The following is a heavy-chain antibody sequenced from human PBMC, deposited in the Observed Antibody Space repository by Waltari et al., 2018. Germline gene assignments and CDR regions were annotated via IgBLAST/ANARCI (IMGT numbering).Heavy chain of an antibody. CDR1: GFTFSSYS. J-gene: IGHJ6*03. CDR2: MSTSSSPI. D-gene: IGHD3-10*01. Sequence: EVQLVESGGGLVQPGGSLRLSCAASGFTFSSYSMNWVRQAPGKGLEWISYMSTSSSPIYYADSVKGRFTISRDNAKNSLYLQMNSLRAEDTALYYCARGRVNGYMDVWGKGTTVTVSS. V-gene: IGHV3-48*04. CDR3: ARGRVNGYMDV.